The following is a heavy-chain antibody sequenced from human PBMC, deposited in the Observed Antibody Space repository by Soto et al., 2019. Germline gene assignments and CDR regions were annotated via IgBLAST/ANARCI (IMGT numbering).Heavy chain of an antibody. CDR3: ARHRDGYNWGYYYHGMDV. CDR1: GFTFSDYY. Sequence: GGSLRLSCAASGFTFSDYYMSWIRQAPGKGLEWVSYISSSSYTNYADSVKGRFTISRDNAKNSLYLQMNSLRAEDTAVYYCARHRDGYNWGYYYHGMDVWGQGTTVTVSS. J-gene: IGHJ6*02. V-gene: IGHV3-11*03. D-gene: IGHD5-12*01. CDR2: ISSSSYT.